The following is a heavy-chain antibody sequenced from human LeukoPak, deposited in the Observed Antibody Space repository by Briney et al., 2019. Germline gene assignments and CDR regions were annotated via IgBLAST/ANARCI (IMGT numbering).Heavy chain of an antibody. CDR3: ARAAGVDIAVAGDFDY. CDR1: GYTFTSYG. D-gene: IGHD6-19*01. J-gene: IGHJ4*02. CDR2: ISAYNGNT. V-gene: IGHV1-18*01. Sequence: ASVKVSCKASGYTFTSYGISWVRQAPGQGLEWMGWISAYNGNTNYAQKLQGRATMTTDTSTSTAYMELRSLRSDDTAVYYCARAAGVDIAVAGDFDYWGQGTLVTVSS.